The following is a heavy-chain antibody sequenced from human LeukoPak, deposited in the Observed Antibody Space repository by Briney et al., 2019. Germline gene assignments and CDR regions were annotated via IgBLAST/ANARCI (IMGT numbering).Heavy chain of an antibody. CDR3: ARYNNHRYWYFDL. Sequence: GASVKVSCTASGGTFSSYAISWVRQAPGQGLEWMGGIIPIFGTANYAQKFQGRVTITTDESTSTAYMELSSLRSEDTAVYYCARYNNHRYWYFDLWGRRTLVTVSS. D-gene: IGHD1-14*01. J-gene: IGHJ2*01. CDR2: IIPIFGTA. CDR1: GGTFSSYA. V-gene: IGHV1-69*05.